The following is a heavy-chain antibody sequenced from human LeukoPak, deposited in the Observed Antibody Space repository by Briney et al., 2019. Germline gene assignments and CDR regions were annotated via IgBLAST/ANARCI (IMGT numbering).Heavy chain of an antibody. CDR1: GYTFTGYY. CDR2: INPNSGGT. D-gene: IGHD2-2*01. J-gene: IGHJ4*02. Sequence: ASVKVSCKASGYTFTGYYMHWVRQAPGQGLEWMGWINPNSGGTNYAQKFQGRVTMTRDTSISTAYMELSRLRSDDTAVYYCARERYCSSTSCYASFDYWDQGTLVTVSS. V-gene: IGHV1-2*02. CDR3: ARERYCSSTSCYASFDY.